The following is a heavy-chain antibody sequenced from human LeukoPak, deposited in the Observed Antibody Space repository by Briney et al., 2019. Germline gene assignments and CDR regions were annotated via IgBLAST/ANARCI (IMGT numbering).Heavy chain of an antibody. CDR3: ATHPTRCSGGSCWVPGWAHYFDY. D-gene: IGHD2-15*01. V-gene: IGHV1-24*01. CDR1: GYTLTELS. CDR2: FDPEDGET. Sequence: ASVKVSCKVSGYTLTELSMHWVRQAPGKGLEWMGGFDPEDGETIYAQKFQGRVTMTEDTSTDTAYMELSSLRSEDTAVYYCATHPTRCSGGSCWVPGWAHYFDYWGQGTLVTVSS. J-gene: IGHJ4*02.